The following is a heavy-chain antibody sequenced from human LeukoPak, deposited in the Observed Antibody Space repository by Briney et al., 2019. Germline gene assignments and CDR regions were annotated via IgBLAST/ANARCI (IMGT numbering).Heavy chain of an antibody. CDR3: AKGDYYDGSGYISTVDY. Sequence: GGSLRLSCAASGFTFASYAMSWVRQTPGKGLEWVSAITGGGGNTYYADSVKGRFTISRDNSKNTLYLQMNSLRVEDTAVYYCAKGDYYDGSGYISTVDYWGQRTLVTVSS. D-gene: IGHD3-22*01. J-gene: IGHJ4*02. V-gene: IGHV3-23*01. CDR1: GFTFASYA. CDR2: ITGGGGNT.